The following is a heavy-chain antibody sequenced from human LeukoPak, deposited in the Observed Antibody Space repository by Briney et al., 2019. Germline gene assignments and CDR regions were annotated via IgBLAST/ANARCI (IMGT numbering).Heavy chain of an antibody. D-gene: IGHD6-19*01. Sequence: ASVKVSCKSSGGTFSSYAIIWVRQAPGQGLQWMGWISAYNGNTNYAQKLQGRVTMTTDTSTSTAYMELRSLRSDDTAVYYCARADIAVAAEFDYWGQGTLVTVSS. V-gene: IGHV1-18*01. CDR3: ARADIAVAAEFDY. J-gene: IGHJ4*02. CDR1: GGTFSSYA. CDR2: ISAYNGNT.